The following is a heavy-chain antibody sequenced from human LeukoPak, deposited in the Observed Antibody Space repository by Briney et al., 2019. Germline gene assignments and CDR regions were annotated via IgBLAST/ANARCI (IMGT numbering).Heavy chain of an antibody. V-gene: IGHV3-9*01. J-gene: IGHJ4*02. D-gene: IGHD6-13*01. CDR2: ISWNSGSI. CDR1: GFTFDDYA. Sequence: GRSLRLSCAASGFTFDDYAMHWVRQVPGKGLEWVSGISWNSGSIGYADSVKGRFTISRDNAKNSLYLQMNSLRAEDTAVYYCARDAGIAAAGPSYDYWGQGTLVTVSS. CDR3: ARDAGIAAAGPSYDY.